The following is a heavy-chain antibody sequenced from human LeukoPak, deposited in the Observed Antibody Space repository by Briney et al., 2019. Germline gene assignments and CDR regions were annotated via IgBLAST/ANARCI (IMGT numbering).Heavy chain of an antibody. CDR2: ISYDGSNK. V-gene: IGHV3-30*04. CDR1: GFTFSSYA. Sequence: GGSLRLSCAASGFTFSSYAMHWVRQAPGKGLEWVAVISYDGSNKYYADSVKGRFTISRDNSKNTLYLQMNSLRAEDTAVYYCARAPIRLRFLEWLSPLDYWGQGTLVTVSS. CDR3: ARAPIRLRFLEWLSPLDY. J-gene: IGHJ4*02. D-gene: IGHD3-3*01.